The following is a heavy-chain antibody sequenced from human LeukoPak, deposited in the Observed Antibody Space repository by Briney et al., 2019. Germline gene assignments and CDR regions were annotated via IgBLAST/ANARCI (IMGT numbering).Heavy chain of an antibody. CDR2: ISYDGSNK. V-gene: IGHV3-30*04. CDR1: GFTLSSYA. CDR3: AKEGYYGSGSYPYYFDY. D-gene: IGHD3-10*01. J-gene: IGHJ4*02. Sequence: GRALRLSCAASGFTLSSYAMHWVRQAPGKGLEWVAVISYDGSNKYYADSVKGRFTISRDNSKNTLYLQMNSLRAEDTAVYYCAKEGYYGSGSYPYYFDYWGQGTLVTISS.